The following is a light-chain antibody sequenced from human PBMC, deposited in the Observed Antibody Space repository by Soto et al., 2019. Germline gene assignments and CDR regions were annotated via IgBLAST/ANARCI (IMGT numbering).Light chain of an antibody. CDR2: EVS. CDR1: SGDVGGYKY. CDR3: SSYSGTNNLL. J-gene: IGLJ2*01. Sequence: QSALTQPPSASGSPGQSVTISCTGTSGDVGGYKYVSWYQQHPGKAPKLIISEVSKRPSGVPDRISGSKSGNTASLTVSGLQAEDEAYYYCSSYSGTNNLLFGGGTKLTVL. V-gene: IGLV2-8*01.